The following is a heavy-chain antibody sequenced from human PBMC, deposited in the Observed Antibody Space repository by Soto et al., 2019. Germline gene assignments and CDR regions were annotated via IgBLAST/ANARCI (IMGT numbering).Heavy chain of an antibody. CDR3: ARDQDYGDYDDAFDI. Sequence: QVQLVQSGAEVKKPGASVKVSCKASGYTFTSYGISWVRQAPGQGLEGMGWISAYNDNTNYAQKLQGRVTMTTDTSTSTAYMELRSLRSDDTAVYYCARDQDYGDYDDAFDIWGQGTMVTVSS. J-gene: IGHJ3*02. CDR2: ISAYNDNT. CDR1: GYTFTSYG. D-gene: IGHD4-17*01. V-gene: IGHV1-18*01.